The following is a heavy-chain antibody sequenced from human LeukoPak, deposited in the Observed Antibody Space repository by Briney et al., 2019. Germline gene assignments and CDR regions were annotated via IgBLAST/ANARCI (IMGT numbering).Heavy chain of an antibody. CDR1: GFTFSNYE. D-gene: IGHD3-16*01. CDR3: ARYRADGGSYDALDI. V-gene: IGHV3-48*03. CDR2: ITSSGDII. Sequence: GGSLRLSCAASGFTFSNYEMNWVRQAPGKGLDWVAYITSSGDIIYYADSVKGRFTISRDNAKNSVCLQMNSLRAEDTAVYYCARYRADGGSYDALDIWGQGTMVTVSS. J-gene: IGHJ3*02.